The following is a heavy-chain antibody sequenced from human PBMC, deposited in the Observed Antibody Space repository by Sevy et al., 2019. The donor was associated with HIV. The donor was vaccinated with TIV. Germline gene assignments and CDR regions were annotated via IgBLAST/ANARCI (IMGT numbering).Heavy chain of an antibody. D-gene: IGHD3-22*01. Sequence: ASVKVSCKASGYTFTSYDINWVRQATGQGLEWMGWMNPNSGNTGYTQKFQGRVTITRNTSISTAYMELSSLRSEDTAVYYCARAGYYCDSSGYYFDYWGQGTLVTVSS. CDR2: MNPNSGNT. CDR1: GYTFTSYD. CDR3: ARAGYYCDSSGYYFDY. V-gene: IGHV1-8*03. J-gene: IGHJ4*02.